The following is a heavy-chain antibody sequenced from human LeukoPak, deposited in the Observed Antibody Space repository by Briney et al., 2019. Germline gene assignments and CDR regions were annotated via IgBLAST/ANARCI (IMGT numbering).Heavy chain of an antibody. J-gene: IGHJ6*03. CDR1: GFTFSSYS. CDR3: ARGYYDSSGYPFYYYYYMDV. D-gene: IGHD3-22*01. V-gene: IGHV3-48*01. CDR2: ISSSSSTI. Sequence: TGGSLRLSCAASGFTFSSYSMNWVRQAPGKGLEWVSYISSSSSTIYYADSVKGRFTISRDNAKNSLYLQMNSLRAEDTAVYYCARGYYDSSGYPFYYYYYMDVWGKGTTVTISS.